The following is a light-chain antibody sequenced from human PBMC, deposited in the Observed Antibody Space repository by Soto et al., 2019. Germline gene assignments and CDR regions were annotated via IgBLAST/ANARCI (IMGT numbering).Light chain of an antibody. CDR1: QDIRTS. J-gene: IGKJ3*01. CDR2: GAS. Sequence: DIQMTQSPSSLSASVGARVSITCQASQDIRTSLSWFQQKPGRAPKLLIYGASNLETGVPSRFRGSGSGRDVTFTISSLQPEDIATYYCQQYDNLPPFTFGPGTKVEIK. V-gene: IGKV1-33*01. CDR3: QQYDNLPPFT.